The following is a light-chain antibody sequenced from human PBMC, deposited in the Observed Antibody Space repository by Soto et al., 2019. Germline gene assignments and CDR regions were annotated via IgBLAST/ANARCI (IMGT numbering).Light chain of an antibody. CDR1: QSVSSSY. Sequence: EIVLTQSPGTLSLSPGERATLSCRASQSVSSSYLAWYQQRPGQAPRLLIYVASNRATGIPDRFSGSGSGTDFTLTISRLEPEYFAVYYCQQYGSSPFTFGQGTNLEIK. V-gene: IGKV3-20*01. J-gene: IGKJ2*01. CDR3: QQYGSSPFT. CDR2: VAS.